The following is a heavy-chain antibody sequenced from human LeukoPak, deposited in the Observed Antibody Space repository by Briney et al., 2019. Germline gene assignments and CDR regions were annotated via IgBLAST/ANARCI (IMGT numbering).Heavy chain of an antibody. Sequence: ASVKVSCKASGYTFTRYYMHWVRQAPGQGLEWMGIINPSGGSTSYAQKFQGRVTMTRDTSTSTAYMELSSLRSEDTAVYYCAREAYDILTGYYNFDYWGQGTLVTVSS. J-gene: IGHJ4*02. CDR2: INPSGGST. D-gene: IGHD3-9*01. CDR3: AREAYDILTGYYNFDY. V-gene: IGHV1-46*01. CDR1: GYTFTRYY.